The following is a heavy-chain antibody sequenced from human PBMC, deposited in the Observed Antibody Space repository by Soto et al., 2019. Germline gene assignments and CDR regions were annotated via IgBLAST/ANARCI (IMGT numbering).Heavy chain of an antibody. CDR1: GGSISSGDYY. CDR2: IYYSGST. J-gene: IGHJ6*02. CDR3: ARDNSVYGMDV. D-gene: IGHD2-21*01. Sequence: SSETLSLTCTVSGGSISSGDYYWSWIRQPPGKGLEWIGYIYYSGSTYYNPSLKSRVTISVDTSKNQFSLKLSSVTAADTAVYYCARDNSVYGMDVWGQGTTVTVSS. V-gene: IGHV4-30-4*02.